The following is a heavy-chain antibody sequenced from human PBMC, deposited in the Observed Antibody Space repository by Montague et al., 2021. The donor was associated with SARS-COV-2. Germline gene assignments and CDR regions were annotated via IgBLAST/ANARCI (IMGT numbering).Heavy chain of an antibody. CDR2: IYYSGST. CDR1: NGSINSYY. CDR3: AREGLHNWFDP. V-gene: IGHV4-59*01. J-gene: IGHJ5*02. Sequence: SETLSLTCTVSNGSINSYYWSWFRQPPGKRLEWIGYIYYSGSTNYNPSLESRVTMSIDTSKNQFSLKLRSVTAADTAVYFCAREGLHNWFDPWGQGTLVIVSS.